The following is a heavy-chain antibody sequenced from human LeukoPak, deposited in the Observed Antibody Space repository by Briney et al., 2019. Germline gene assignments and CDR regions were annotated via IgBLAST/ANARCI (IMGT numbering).Heavy chain of an antibody. J-gene: IGHJ6*04. CDR3: AELGITMIGGV. V-gene: IGHV3-23*01. D-gene: IGHD3-10*02. Sequence: PGGSLRLSCAASGFTFSSYAMSWVRQAPGKGLEWVSALSGSAGSTYYADSVTGRFTISRDNSKNTLYLQMNSLRAEDTAVYYCAELGITMIGGVWGKGTTVTISS. CDR1: GFTFSSYA. CDR2: LSGSAGST.